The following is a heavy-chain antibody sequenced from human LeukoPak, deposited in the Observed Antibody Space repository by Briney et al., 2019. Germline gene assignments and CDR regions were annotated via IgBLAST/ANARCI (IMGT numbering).Heavy chain of an antibody. V-gene: IGHV4-30-4*01. D-gene: IGHD3-9*01. J-gene: IGHJ5*02. Sequence: SETLSLTCTVSGGSISSGDYYWSWIRQPPGKGLEWIGYIYYSGSTYYNPSLKSRVTISVDTSKNQFSLKLSSVTAADTAVYYCARSYFDWSSGFDPWGQGTLVTVSS. CDR2: IYYSGST. CDR1: GGSISSGDYY. CDR3: ARSYFDWSSGFDP.